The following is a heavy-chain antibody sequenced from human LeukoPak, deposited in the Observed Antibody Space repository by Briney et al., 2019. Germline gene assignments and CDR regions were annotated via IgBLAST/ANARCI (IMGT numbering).Heavy chain of an antibody. Sequence: GGSLRLSCAASGFNFGGFSMSWVRQAPGKGPERVTHMNEYGGDIFYVDSVKDRFTISRDNAKNSLYLQMNSLRVEDTAVYFCARPRGCNSGRCNNFDYWGQGTLVTVSS. D-gene: IGHD2-8*01. CDR2: MNEYGGDI. CDR3: ARPRGCNSGRCNNFDY. CDR1: GFNFGGFS. J-gene: IGHJ4*01. V-gene: IGHV3-7*01.